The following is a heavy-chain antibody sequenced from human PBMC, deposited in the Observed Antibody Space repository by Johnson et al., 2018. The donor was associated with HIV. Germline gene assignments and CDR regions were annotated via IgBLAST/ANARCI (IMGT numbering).Heavy chain of an antibody. V-gene: IGHV3-NL1*01. Sequence: QVQLVESGGGVVQPGRSLRLSCAASGFTFSSYAMHWVRQAPGKGLEWVSVIYSGGSTYYADSVKGRFTISRDNSKNTLYLQMNSLRAEDTALYYCARALSTWAFDIWGQGTMVTVSS. D-gene: IGHD3-3*02. CDR2: IYSGGST. CDR1: GFTFSSYA. CDR3: ARALSTWAFDI. J-gene: IGHJ3*02.